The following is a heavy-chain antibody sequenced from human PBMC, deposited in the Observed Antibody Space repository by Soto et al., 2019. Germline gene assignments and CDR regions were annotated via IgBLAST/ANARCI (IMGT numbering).Heavy chain of an antibody. CDR1: GFTFSIYS. CDR3: ARQKGALAYNWFDP. V-gene: IGHV3-48*01. D-gene: IGHD3-16*01. J-gene: IGHJ5*02. Sequence: EVQLVEAGGGLVQPGGSLRLSCAASGFTFSIYSMNWVRQAPGKGLEWVSYISSSSSTLYYADSLEGRCTISRDNAKNSLYLQMNSLRAEDTAVYYCARQKGALAYNWFDPWGQGTLVTVSS. CDR2: ISSSSSTL.